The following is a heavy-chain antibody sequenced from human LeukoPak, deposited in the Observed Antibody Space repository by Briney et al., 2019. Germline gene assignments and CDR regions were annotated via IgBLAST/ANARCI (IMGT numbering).Heavy chain of an antibody. J-gene: IGHJ2*01. Sequence: SETLSLTCAVYGGSFRGYYWSWIRQPPGKGLEWIGEINHSGSTNYNPSLKSRVTISVDTSKNQFSLKLSSVTAADTAVYYCARGLRYQLLSYWYFDLWGGGTLVTVSS. CDR1: GGSFRGYY. V-gene: IGHV4-34*01. CDR3: ARGLRYQLLSYWYFDL. CDR2: INHSGST. D-gene: IGHD2-2*01.